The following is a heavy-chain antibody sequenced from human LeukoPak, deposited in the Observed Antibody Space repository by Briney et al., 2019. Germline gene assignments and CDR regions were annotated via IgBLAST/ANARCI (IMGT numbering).Heavy chain of an antibody. Sequence: SETLSLTCTVSGGSISSYYWSWIRQPPGKGLEWIGYIYYSGSTNYNPSLKSRVTISVDTSKNQFSLKLSSVTAADTAVYYCARSSTGDSGSYIDYWGQGTLVTVSS. CDR3: ARSSTGDSGSYIDY. CDR1: GGSISSYY. D-gene: IGHD1-26*01. V-gene: IGHV4-59*08. CDR2: IYYSGST. J-gene: IGHJ4*02.